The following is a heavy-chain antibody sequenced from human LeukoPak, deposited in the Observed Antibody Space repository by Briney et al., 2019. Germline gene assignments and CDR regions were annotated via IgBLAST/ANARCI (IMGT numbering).Heavy chain of an antibody. J-gene: IGHJ5*02. Sequence: GGSLRLSCAASGFTFSSYAMHWVRQAPGKGLEWVAVISYDGSNKYYADSVKGRFTISRDNSKNTLYLQMNSLRAEDTAVYYCARDVYYYDSSGYPNWFDPWGQATLVTVSS. CDR3: ARDVYYYDSSGYPNWFDP. D-gene: IGHD3-22*01. V-gene: IGHV3-30*04. CDR2: ISYDGSNK. CDR1: GFTFSSYA.